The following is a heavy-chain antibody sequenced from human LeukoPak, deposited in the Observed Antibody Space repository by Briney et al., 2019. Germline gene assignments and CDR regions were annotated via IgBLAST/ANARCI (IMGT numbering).Heavy chain of an antibody. Sequence: PGGSLRLSCAASGYTFSGSAMHWVRQASGKGLEWVGRIRSKAESYATAYAASVKGRFNISRDDSKNTAYLQMNSLKTEDTAVYYCTGYYGSGSAYWGQGTLVPVSS. D-gene: IGHD3-10*01. CDR1: GYTFSGSA. CDR3: TGYYGSGSAY. V-gene: IGHV3-73*01. CDR2: IRSKAESYAT. J-gene: IGHJ4*02.